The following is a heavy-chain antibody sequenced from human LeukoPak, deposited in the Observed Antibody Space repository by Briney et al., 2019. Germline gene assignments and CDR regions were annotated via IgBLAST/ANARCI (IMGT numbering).Heavy chain of an antibody. D-gene: IGHD3-9*01. CDR2: ISYDGSNK. CDR3: AKGDYDILTGYHDY. Sequence: PGGSLRLSCAASGFTFSSYGMHWVRQAPGKGPEWVAVISYDGSNKYYADSVKGRFTISRDNSKNTLYLQMNSLRAEDTAVYYCAKGDYDILTGYHDYWGQGTLVTVSS. CDR1: GFTFSSYG. V-gene: IGHV3-30*18. J-gene: IGHJ4*02.